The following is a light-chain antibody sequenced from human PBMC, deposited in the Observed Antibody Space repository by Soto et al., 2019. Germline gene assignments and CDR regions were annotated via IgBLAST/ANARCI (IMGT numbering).Light chain of an antibody. J-gene: IGLJ1*01. V-gene: IGLV2-23*01. Sequence: QALLTQPAFLSGSSWQSDTISCTGTSSDVGSYNLVSWYQQHPGKAPKLMIYEGSKRPSGVSNRFSGSKSGNTASLTISGLQAEDEADYYCCSYAGSSTYVFGTGTKVTV. CDR1: SSDVGSYNL. CDR3: CSYAGSSTYV. CDR2: EGS.